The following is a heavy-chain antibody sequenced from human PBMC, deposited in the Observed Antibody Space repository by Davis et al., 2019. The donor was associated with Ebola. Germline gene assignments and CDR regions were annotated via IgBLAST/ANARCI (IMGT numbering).Heavy chain of an antibody. CDR2: INHSGST. CDR3: ARRWELLTYPFDY. J-gene: IGHJ4*02. D-gene: IGHD1-26*01. Sequence: GSLRLSCAVYGGSFSGYYWSWIRQPPGKGLEWIGEINHSGSTNYNPSLKSRVTISVDTSKNQFSLKLSSVTAADTAVYYGARRWELLTYPFDYWGQGTLVTVSS. V-gene: IGHV4-34*01. CDR1: GGSFSGYY.